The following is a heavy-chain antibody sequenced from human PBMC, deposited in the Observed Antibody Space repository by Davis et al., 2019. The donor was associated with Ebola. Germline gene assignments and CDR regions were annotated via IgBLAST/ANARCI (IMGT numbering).Heavy chain of an antibody. V-gene: IGHV3-9*01. CDR2: ISWHSANI. Sequence: GGSLRLSCAASGFSFGDHVMHWVRLVPGKGLEWVSGISWHSANIGYADSVKGRFTISRDNAKNSLYLQMNSLRAEDTALYYCAKDSSSSGYYYYGMDVWGQGTTVTVSS. J-gene: IGHJ6*02. D-gene: IGHD6-6*01. CDR3: AKDSSSSGYYYYGMDV. CDR1: GFSFGDHV.